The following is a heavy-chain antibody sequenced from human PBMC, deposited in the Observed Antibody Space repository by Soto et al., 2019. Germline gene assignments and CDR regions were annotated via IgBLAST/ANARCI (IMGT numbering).Heavy chain of an antibody. CDR3: ARMNYYDTSGYPFDY. V-gene: IGHV4-59*01. Sequence: PSETLSLTCTVSGGSISSYYWSWIRQPPWKGLEWIGYIYFRGTTNYNPSLKSRVTMSADTSKNQFSLKLNSVTAADTAVYYCARMNYYDTSGYPFDYWGQGMMVTVSS. CDR2: IYFRGTT. D-gene: IGHD3-22*01. J-gene: IGHJ4*02. CDR1: GGSISSYY.